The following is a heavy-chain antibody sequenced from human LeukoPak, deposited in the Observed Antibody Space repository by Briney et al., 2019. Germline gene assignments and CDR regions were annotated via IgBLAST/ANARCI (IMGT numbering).Heavy chain of an antibody. D-gene: IGHD1-26*01. CDR2: INPNSGGT. V-gene: IGHV1-2*06. CDR3: ARVGQGGSYRPDTFDY. Sequence: ASVNVSCKASGYTFTGYYMHWVRQAPGQGLEWMGRINPNSGGTNYAQKFQGRVTMTRDTSISTAYMELSRLRSDDTAVYYCARVGQGGSYRPDTFDYWGQGTLVTVSS. J-gene: IGHJ4*02. CDR1: GYTFTGYY.